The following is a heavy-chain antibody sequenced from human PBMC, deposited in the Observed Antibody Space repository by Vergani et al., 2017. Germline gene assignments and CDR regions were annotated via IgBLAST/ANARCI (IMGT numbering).Heavy chain of an antibody. D-gene: IGHD6-13*01. CDR1: GYPFTSYG. J-gene: IGHJ4*02. CDR3: AREGGPLGYSSSWYVRINFDY. V-gene: IGHV1-18*01. Sequence: QVQLVQSGAEVKKPGASVKVSCKASGYPFTSYGISWVRQAPGQGLEWMGWIRAYNGNPNYAQKLQGRVTMTTDTSTSTAYMELRSLRSDDTAVYYCAREGGPLGYSSSWYVRINFDYWGQGTLVTVSS. CDR2: IRAYNGNP.